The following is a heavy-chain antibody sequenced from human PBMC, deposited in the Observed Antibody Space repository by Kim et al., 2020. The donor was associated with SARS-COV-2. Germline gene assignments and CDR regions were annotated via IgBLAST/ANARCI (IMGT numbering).Heavy chain of an antibody. V-gene: IGHV1-18*01. J-gene: IGHJ6*02. D-gene: IGHD2-2*01. CDR2: ISSYNDNT. Sequence: ASVKVSCKASGYTFTTYGFIWVRQAPGQGLEWIGWISSYNDNTEFAQKFQGRVTLTTDSSTNTAYLELRSLRSDDTAVYYCARVYGIVVVSYGVDVWGQGTTVTVSS. CDR1: GYTFTTYG. CDR3: ARVYGIVVVSYGVDV.